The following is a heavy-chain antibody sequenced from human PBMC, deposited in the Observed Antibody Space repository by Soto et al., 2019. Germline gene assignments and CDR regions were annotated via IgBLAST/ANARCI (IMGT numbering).Heavy chain of an antibody. CDR1: GFNFYGPA. D-gene: IGHD2-2*01. V-gene: IGHV3-23*01. CDR2: VTDTGGST. Sequence: PGGCMRLSCAASGFNFYGPALTWVRPAPGQGLEWVSAVTDTGGSTYYADSVKGRFTISRDNSKNTLYLQMNSLIAEDTAVYYRPRAMPVATCLFDYWGQGPLVTVCS. J-gene: IGHJ4*02. CDR3: PRAMPVATCLFDY.